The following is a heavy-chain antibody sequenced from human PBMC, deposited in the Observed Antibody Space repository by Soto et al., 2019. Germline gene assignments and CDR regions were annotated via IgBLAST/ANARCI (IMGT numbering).Heavy chain of an antibody. CDR3: ARVATSGSYPYYFDY. J-gene: IGHJ4*02. D-gene: IGHD1-26*01. V-gene: IGHV3-30-3*01. CDR2: ISYDGSNK. Sequence: GGSLRLSCAASGFTFSSYAMHWVRQAPGKGLEWVAVISYDGSNKYYADSVKGRFTISRDNSKNTLYLQMSSLRAEDTAVYYCARVATSGSYPYYFDYWGQGTLVTVSS. CDR1: GFTFSSYA.